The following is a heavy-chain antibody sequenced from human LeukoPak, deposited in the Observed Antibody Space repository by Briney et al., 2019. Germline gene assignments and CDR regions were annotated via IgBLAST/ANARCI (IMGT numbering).Heavy chain of an antibody. D-gene: IGHD4-17*01. CDR3: ARVGILPNYGDYRGYFDY. J-gene: IGHJ4*02. CDR1: GGSISSGGYY. CDR2: IYYSGST. V-gene: IGHV4-31*03. Sequence: SETLSLTCTVSGGSISSGGYYWSWIRQHPGKGLEWIGYIYYSGSTYYNPSLKRRVTISVDTSKNQFSLKLSSVTAADTAVYYCARVGILPNYGDYRGYFDYWGQGTLVTVSS.